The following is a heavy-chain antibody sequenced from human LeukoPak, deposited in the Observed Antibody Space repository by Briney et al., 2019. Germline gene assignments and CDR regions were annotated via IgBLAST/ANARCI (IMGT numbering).Heavy chain of an antibody. CDR3: TRDYYYRMDV. CDR2: IEGDGTGT. V-gene: IGHV3-74*01. CDR1: GFTFSDNW. J-gene: IGHJ6*04. Sequence: PGGSLRLSCAASGFTFSDNWMHWVRQAPGKGLVWVSRIEGDGTGTVYADSVKGRFTISRDNAKNTQYLQMNSLRAEDTAVYYCTRDYYYRMDVWGKGTTVTVSS.